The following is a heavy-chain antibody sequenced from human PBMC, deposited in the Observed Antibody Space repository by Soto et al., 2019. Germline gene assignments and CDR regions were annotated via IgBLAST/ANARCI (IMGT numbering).Heavy chain of an antibody. J-gene: IGHJ6*02. Sequence: GGSLRLSCAASGFTFNDFYMTWIRQAPGKGLEWVSYISSSAGTIYYADSVKGRFTISRDKDKKSLYLEMNNLRADDTAVYYCARVQPASGHYGMDVWGQGTTVTVSS. V-gene: IGHV3-11*01. CDR1: GFTFNDFY. CDR3: ARVQPASGHYGMDV. D-gene: IGHD6-25*01. CDR2: ISSSAGTI.